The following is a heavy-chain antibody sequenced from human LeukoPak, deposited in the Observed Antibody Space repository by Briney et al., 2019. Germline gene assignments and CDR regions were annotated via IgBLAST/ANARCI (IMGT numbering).Heavy chain of an antibody. J-gene: IGHJ4*02. V-gene: IGHV4-59*01. CDR2: IYYSGSSGST. CDR1: GCSISGYH. CDR3: ARWNNDGDY. D-gene: IGHD1/OR15-1a*01. Sequence: SETLSLTCSVSGCSISGYHWSWIRQPPGKGLEWIGYIYYSGSSGSTNYNPSLKSRVTISVDTSKNQLSLNLSSVTAADMAVYCCARWNNDGDYWGQGTLVTVSS.